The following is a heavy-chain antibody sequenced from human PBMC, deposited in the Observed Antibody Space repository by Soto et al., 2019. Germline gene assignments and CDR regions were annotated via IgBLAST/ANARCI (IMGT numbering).Heavy chain of an antibody. CDR2: VKQDGSEK. CDR1: GFTFTKYW. J-gene: IGHJ4*02. V-gene: IGHV3-7*03. CDR3: VRDHMRD. Sequence: EVQLVESGGGLVEPGGSLRLSCETSGFTFTKYWMSWVRQVPGKGLEWVANVKQDGSEKYYLDSVEGRFIISRDNAKNSLDLEMNSLRVEDTAVYYCVRDHMRDWGQGVQVTVSA.